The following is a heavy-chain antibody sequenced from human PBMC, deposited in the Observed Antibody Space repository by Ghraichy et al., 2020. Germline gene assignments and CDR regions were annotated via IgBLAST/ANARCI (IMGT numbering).Heavy chain of an antibody. CDR2: INGDGTTT. J-gene: IGHJ4*02. Sequence: GGSLRLSCAASGFTFSAYWMHWVRQAPGKGLVCLSRINGDGTTTAYADSVKGRFTISRDNAKNTLYLEMNSLRVEDTAVYHCARRHASSGVFDYWGQGTLVTVSS. CDR1: GFTFSAYW. CDR3: ARRHASSGVFDY. D-gene: IGHD3-10*01. V-gene: IGHV3-74*01.